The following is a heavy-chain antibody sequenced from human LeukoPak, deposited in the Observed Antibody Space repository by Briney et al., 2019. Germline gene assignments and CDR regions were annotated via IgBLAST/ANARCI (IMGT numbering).Heavy chain of an antibody. Sequence: SETLSLTCTVSGGSISSSSYYWGWIRQPPGKGLEWIGSIYYSGTTYYNPSLKSRVTISVDTSKNQFSLKLSSVTAADTDVYYCASHPGDLNWFDPWGQGTLVTVSS. D-gene: IGHD7-27*01. CDR1: GGSISSSSYY. CDR2: IYYSGTT. CDR3: ASHPGDLNWFDP. V-gene: IGHV4-39*01. J-gene: IGHJ5*02.